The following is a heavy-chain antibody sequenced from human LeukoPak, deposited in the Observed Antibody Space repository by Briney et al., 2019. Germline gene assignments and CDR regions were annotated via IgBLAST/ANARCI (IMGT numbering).Heavy chain of an antibody. CDR3: ARDRRWSSGWVQQGDAFDI. V-gene: IGHV4-39*07. J-gene: IGHJ3*02. Sequence: PSETLSLTCTVAGGSISSSSYYWGWIRQPPGKGLEWIGSIYYSGSTYYNPSLKSRVTISVDTSKNQFSLKLSSVTAADTAVYYCARDRRWSSGWVQQGDAFDIWGQGTMVTVSS. D-gene: IGHD6-19*01. CDR2: IYYSGST. CDR1: GGSISSSSYY.